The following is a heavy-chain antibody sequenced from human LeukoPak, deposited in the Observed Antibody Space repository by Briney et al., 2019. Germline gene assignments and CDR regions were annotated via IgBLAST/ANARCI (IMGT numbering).Heavy chain of an antibody. Sequence: SETLSLTCAVSDDSFSSHYWTWIRQPPGKGLEGIGYISYIGRTNYNPSLKSRVTISIDTSKNQFSLKLCSVTAADTAVYYCARDLVTVTKGFDIWGQGTMVSVSS. CDR1: DDSFSSHY. CDR2: ISYIGRT. V-gene: IGHV4-59*11. CDR3: ARDLVTVTKGFDI. J-gene: IGHJ3*02. D-gene: IGHD4-17*01.